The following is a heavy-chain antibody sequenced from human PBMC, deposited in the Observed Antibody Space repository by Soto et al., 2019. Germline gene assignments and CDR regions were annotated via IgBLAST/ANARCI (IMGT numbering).Heavy chain of an antibody. Sequence: QVQLVQSGAEVKKPGASVKVSCKASGYTFTNYHIHWVRQATGQGLEWMGWMNPNSGDTDYAQKFQGRVTMTRDTSITAAYMELSGLRSEDTAVYYCARGGGGRWYSGDYWGQGTLVTVSS. V-gene: IGHV1-8*01. D-gene: IGHD6-13*01. J-gene: IGHJ4*02. CDR3: ARGGGGRWYSGDY. CDR2: MNPNSGDT. CDR1: GYTFTNYH.